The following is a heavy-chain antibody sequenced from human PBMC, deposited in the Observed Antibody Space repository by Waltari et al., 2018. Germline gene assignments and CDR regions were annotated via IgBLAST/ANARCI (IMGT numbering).Heavy chain of an antibody. Sequence: QVQLQESGPGLVKPSETLSLTCTVPGGSLSSYYWSWIRQPPGKGLEWIGYIYYSGSTNYNPSLKSRVTISVDTSKNQFSLKLSSVTAADTAVYYCARGAGGSYVDYWGQGTLVTVSS. CDR1: GGSLSSYY. CDR2: IYYSGST. D-gene: IGHD1-26*01. V-gene: IGHV4-59*01. CDR3: ARGAGGSYVDY. J-gene: IGHJ4*02.